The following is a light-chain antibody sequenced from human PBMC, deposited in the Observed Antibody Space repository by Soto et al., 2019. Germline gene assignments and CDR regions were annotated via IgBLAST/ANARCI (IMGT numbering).Light chain of an antibody. CDR3: QQYVISVT. J-gene: IGKJ5*01. CDR2: GAS. CDR1: QSVSSSY. Sequence: ILLTQSASPLSFQARESATLSCRASQSVSSSYLAWYQQQPGQAPRLRNYGASNRAAGIPERFSGSGSGTDFTLTISRLDPQDYAMYYCQQYVISVTFGQGTRLEIK. V-gene: IGKV3-20*01.